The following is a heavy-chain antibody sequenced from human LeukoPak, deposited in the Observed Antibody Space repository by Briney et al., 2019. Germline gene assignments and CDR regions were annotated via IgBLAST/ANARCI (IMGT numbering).Heavy chain of an antibody. CDR3: ARGLGGSSGCFGY. V-gene: IGHV4-59*01. CDR1: GGSISSYY. D-gene: IGHD6-19*01. CDR2: IFYSGST. J-gene: IGHJ4*02. Sequence: SETLSLTCTVSGGSISSYYWSWIRQPPGKGPEWIGYIFYSGSTNYNPSLQSRVTISIDTSKNQFSLKLSSVTAADTAVYYCARGLGGSSGCFGYWGQGTLVTVSS.